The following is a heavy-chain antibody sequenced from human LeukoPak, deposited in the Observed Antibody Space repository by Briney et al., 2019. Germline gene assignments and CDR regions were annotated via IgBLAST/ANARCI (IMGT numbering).Heavy chain of an antibody. Sequence: GSLRLSCAASGFIFNEYGMTWVRQIPGKGLEWVSGINGNGGRTGYADSVKGRFTITRDNAKNSLYLQMDSLRAEDTALYFCARLFNAGLGAPLDYGGQGTLVTISS. CDR2: INGNGGRT. CDR3: ARLFNAGLGAPLDY. V-gene: IGHV3-20*04. J-gene: IGHJ4*02. D-gene: IGHD1-26*01. CDR1: GFIFNEYG.